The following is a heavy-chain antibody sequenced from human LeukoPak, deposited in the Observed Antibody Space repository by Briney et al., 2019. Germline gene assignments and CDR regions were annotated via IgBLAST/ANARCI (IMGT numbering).Heavy chain of an antibody. D-gene: IGHD7-27*01. J-gene: IGHJ4*02. CDR1: GFTFSTYS. CDR3: AREVILGTHN. Sequence: GGSLRLSCAASGFTFSTYSMNWVRQAPGKGLEWVSYISSTSSIIYYADSVKGRFTISRDNAKNSLYLQMNSLRAEDTAVYYCAREVILGTHNWGQGTLVTVSS. V-gene: IGHV3-48*01. CDR2: ISSTSSII.